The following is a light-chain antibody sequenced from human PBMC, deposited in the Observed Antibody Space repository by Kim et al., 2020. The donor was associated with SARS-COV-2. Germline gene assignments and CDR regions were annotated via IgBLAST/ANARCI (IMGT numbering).Light chain of an antibody. CDR1: SLRSYY. CDR3: NSRDSNDNVV. CDR2: GKN. J-gene: IGLJ2*01. V-gene: IGLV3-19*01. Sequence: ALGQAVRVTCQVDSLRSYYATWDQQKPGQAPILVIYGKNNRPSGIPDRFSGSSSGNTASLTITGTQAGDEADYYCNSRDSNDNVVFGGGTQLTVL.